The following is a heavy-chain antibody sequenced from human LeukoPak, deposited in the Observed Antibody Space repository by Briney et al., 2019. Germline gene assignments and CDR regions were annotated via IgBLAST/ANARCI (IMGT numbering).Heavy chain of an antibody. CDR1: GGSFSGYY. Sequence: SETLSLTCAVYGGSFSGYYWSWIRQPPGKGLEWIGEINHSGSTNYNPSLKSRVTISVDTSKNQFSLKVTSVTAADTAMYYCARGQFWRGSEIRVWGQGTLVTVSS. J-gene: IGHJ4*02. CDR2: INHSGST. D-gene: IGHD1-26*01. CDR3: ARGQFWRGSEIRV. V-gene: IGHV4-34*01.